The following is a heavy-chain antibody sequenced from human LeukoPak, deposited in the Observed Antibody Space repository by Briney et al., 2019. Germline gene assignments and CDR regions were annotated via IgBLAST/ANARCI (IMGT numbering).Heavy chain of an antibody. CDR1: GFTFSSYG. D-gene: IGHD2-2*01. CDR2: IQYDGSDK. CDR3: AKDPRCSSITCYYFDY. V-gene: IGHV3-30*02. J-gene: IGHJ4*02. Sequence: GGSLKLSCAASGFTFSSYGKHWVRQAPGKGLEWVAFIQYDGSDKYYADSVKGRFTISRDNSKNTLYLQMNSLRAEDTAVYYCAKDPRCSSITCYYFDYWGQGTLVTVSS.